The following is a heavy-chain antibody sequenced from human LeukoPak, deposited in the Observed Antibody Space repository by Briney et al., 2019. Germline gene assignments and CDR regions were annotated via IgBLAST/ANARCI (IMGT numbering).Heavy chain of an antibody. CDR2: IYYSEST. CDR1: GGSISSYY. CDR3: AGVRANYYYYMDV. V-gene: IGHV4-59*01. Sequence: PSETLSLTCTVSGGSISSYYWSWIRQPPGKGLEWIGYIYYSESTNYNPSLKGRVTISVDTSKNQFSLKLSSVTAADTAVYYCAGVRANYYYYMDVWGKGTTVTVSS. J-gene: IGHJ6*03. D-gene: IGHD4-17*01.